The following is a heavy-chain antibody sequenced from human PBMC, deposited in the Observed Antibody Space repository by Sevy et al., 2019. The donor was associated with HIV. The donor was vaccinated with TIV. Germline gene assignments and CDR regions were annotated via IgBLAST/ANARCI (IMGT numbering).Heavy chain of an antibody. CDR3: TRWKGGQSIFDY. D-gene: IGHD1-1*01. V-gene: IGHV3-49*04. CDR1: GFTFDDYC. J-gene: IGHJ4*02. Sequence: GESLKISCTASGFTFDDYCMSWVRQAPGKGLEWVAFLKSKAYGGTLDYAACVKGRFTISRDDSKSIAHLQMTDLKTEDTAIYFCTRWKGGQSIFDYWGQGALVTVSS. CDR2: LKSKAYGGTL.